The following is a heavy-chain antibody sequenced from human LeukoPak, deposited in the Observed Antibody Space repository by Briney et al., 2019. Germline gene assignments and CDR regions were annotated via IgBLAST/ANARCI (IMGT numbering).Heavy chain of an antibody. CDR1: GYTFSSYG. V-gene: IGHV1-18*01. J-gene: IGHJ4*02. CDR3: ARVADYGSGSHLFDH. Sequence: ASVKVSCKASGYTFSSYGMSWVRQAPGQGLEWMGWISAYNGNTSFAQESQGRVTMTTDTSTSTASMELRSLRSDDTAVYYCARVADYGSGSHLFDHWGQGTLVAVSS. CDR2: ISAYNGNT. D-gene: IGHD3-10*01.